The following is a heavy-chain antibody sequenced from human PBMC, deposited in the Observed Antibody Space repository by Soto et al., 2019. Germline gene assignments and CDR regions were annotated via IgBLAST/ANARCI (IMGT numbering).Heavy chain of an antibody. V-gene: IGHV3-21*01. J-gene: IGHJ6*02. CDR3: ARGLGYCSGGSCYSYGMDV. CDR1: GFTFSSYS. CDR2: ISSSSSYI. Sequence: GGSLRLSCAASGFTFSSYSMNWVRQAPGKGLEWVSSISSSSSYIYYADSVKGRFTISRDNAKNSLYLQMNSLRAEDTAVYYCARGLGYCSGGSCYSYGMDVWGQGTTVTVSS. D-gene: IGHD2-15*01.